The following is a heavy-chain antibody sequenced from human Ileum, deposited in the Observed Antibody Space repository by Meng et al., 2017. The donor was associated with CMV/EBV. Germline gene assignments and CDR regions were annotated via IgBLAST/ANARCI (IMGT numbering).Heavy chain of an antibody. V-gene: IGHV4-4*07. CDR3: ARNYGSGNWNFFHY. Sequence: GQRQESGPGLVKTSETLSLTCYVSGGSISNYYWSWIRQPAGKGLEWIAHIYTSGTTNYNPSLKSRVTMSVDTSRNQFSLKLTSVTAADTAVYYCARNYGSGNWNFFHYWGQGTLVTVSS. D-gene: IGHD3-10*01. J-gene: IGHJ4*02. CDR1: GGSISNYY. CDR2: IYTSGTT.